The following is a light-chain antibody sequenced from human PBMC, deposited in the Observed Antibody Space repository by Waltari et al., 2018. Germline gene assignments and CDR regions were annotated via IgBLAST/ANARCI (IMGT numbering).Light chain of an antibody. J-gene: IGKJ4*01. CDR2: DTS. CDR3: QQGSILPLT. Sequence: VFTQSPVTLSLSAGERASLSCRASESVYKYLPWYQQRPGQPPRLLIYDTSNRAAGVPGRFSGSGYGTDFTRTITSLEAEDFAVYFCQQGSILPLTFGGGTRVEIK. V-gene: IGKV3-11*01. CDR1: ESVYKY.